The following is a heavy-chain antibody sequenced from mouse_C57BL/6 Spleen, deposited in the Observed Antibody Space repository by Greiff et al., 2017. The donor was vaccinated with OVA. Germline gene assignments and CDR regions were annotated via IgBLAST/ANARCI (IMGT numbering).Heavy chain of an antibody. CDR3: AKRAYGNSLDY. V-gene: IGHV2-9*01. CDR2: IWGGGST. J-gene: IGHJ4*01. CDR1: GFSLTSSG. D-gene: IGHD2-1*01. Sequence: VKLMESGPGLVAPSPSLSISCTASGFSLTSSGVDWVRQPPGKGLEWLGVIWGGGSTTYNSALMSRLSISKDNSKSQVFIKMNSLQTDDTAMYYCAKRAYGNSLDYWGQGTSVTVSS.